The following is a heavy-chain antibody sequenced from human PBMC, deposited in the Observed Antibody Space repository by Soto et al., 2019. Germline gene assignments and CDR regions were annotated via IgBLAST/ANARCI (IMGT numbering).Heavy chain of an antibody. Sequence: QVQLVQSGGEVKSPGASFKVSCKASGYTFCSYGISWVRQAPGQGLEWMGWISTYTGHTNYAEKLQDRVTMTTDTSTGTASMELRSLISDDTAVYYCARDLGLHNGYYFGMDVWGQGTTVTVSS. D-gene: IGHD1-20*01. CDR2: ISTYTGHT. V-gene: IGHV1-18*04. CDR1: GYTFCSYG. CDR3: ARDLGLHNGYYFGMDV. J-gene: IGHJ6*02.